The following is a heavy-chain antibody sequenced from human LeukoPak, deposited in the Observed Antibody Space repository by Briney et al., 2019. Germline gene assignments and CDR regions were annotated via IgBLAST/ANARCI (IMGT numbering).Heavy chain of an antibody. CDR2: IVVGSGNT. Sequence: ASVKVSCKASGFTFTSSAVQWVRQARGQRLEWIGWIVVGSGNTNYAQKLQERVTITRDMSTSTVYMELSSLRSEDTAVYYCAADLRDGRFLEWLLFDYWGQGTLVTVSS. V-gene: IGHV1-58*01. D-gene: IGHD3-3*01. CDR1: GFTFTSSA. J-gene: IGHJ4*02. CDR3: AADLRDGRFLEWLLFDY.